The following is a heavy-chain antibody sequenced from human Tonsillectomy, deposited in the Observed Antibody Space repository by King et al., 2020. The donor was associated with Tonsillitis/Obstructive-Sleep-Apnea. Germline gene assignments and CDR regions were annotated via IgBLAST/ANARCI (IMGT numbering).Heavy chain of an antibody. D-gene: IGHD3-16*01. J-gene: IGHJ6*03. V-gene: IGHV3-23*04. Sequence: EVQLVESGGGLVQPGGSLRLSCAASGFTFSSYAMSWVRQAPGKGLEWVSAISGSGGSTYYADSVKGRFTISRDNSKNKLYLQMNSLRAEDTDVYYCAKEGEHTEPHYYYYYYMDVWGKGTTVTVSS. CDR2: ISGSGGST. CDR3: AKEGEHTEPHYYYYYYMDV. CDR1: GFTFSSYA.